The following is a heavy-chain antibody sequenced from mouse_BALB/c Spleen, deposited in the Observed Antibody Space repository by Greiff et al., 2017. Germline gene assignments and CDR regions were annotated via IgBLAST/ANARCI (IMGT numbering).Heavy chain of an antibody. J-gene: IGHJ4*01. V-gene: IGHV5-4*02. CDR1: GFTFSDYY. Sequence: EVKLVESGGGLVKPGGSLKLSCAASGFTFSDYYMYWVRQTPEKRLEWVATISDGGSYTYYPDSVKGRFTISRDNAKNNLYLQMSSLKSEDTAMYYCARDKVPYYYAMDYWGQGTSVTVSS. CDR2: ISDGGSYT. CDR3: ARDKVPYYYAMDY. D-gene: IGHD2-14*01.